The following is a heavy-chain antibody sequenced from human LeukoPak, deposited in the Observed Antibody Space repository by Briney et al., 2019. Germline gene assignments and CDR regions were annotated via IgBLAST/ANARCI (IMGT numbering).Heavy chain of an antibody. CDR2: ISTSDTTI. Sequence: GGSLRLSCAASGFTFSSYKMNWVRQAPGKGLEWVSYISTSDTTIYYADSVKGRFTISRDNAKNSLYLQMNSLRVEDTAVYYCARGGGSSWCLDCWVQGTLVTVSS. V-gene: IGHV3-48*03. D-gene: IGHD6-13*01. J-gene: IGHJ4*02. CDR1: GFTFSSYK. CDR3: ARGGGSSWCLDC.